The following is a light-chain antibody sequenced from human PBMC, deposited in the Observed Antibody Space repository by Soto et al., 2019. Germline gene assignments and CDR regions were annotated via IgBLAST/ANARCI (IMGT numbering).Light chain of an antibody. CDR2: DAS. Sequence: EIVLTQSPVTQSLSPGERATLSCRASQSVSSHFAWYQQKSGQAPRLLIYDASKRATGIPARFSGSGSGTDFTLTISSLEPEDFAVYYCEQRSNWPTFGQGTRLEIK. CDR3: EQRSNWPT. CDR1: QSVSSH. J-gene: IGKJ5*01. V-gene: IGKV3-11*01.